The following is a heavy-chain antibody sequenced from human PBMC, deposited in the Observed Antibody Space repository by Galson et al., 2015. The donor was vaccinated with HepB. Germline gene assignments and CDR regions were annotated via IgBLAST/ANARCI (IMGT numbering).Heavy chain of an antibody. CDR1: GFTFRDYY. V-gene: IGHV3-11*06. CDR3: ARDGSKSRFGELLTYYYFDL. Sequence: SLRLSCAASGFTFRDYYMSWIRQAPGKGLEWISYISSKSRYTSYADSVKGRFTISRDNAKNSLYLQTNSLRAGDTAVYYCARDGSKSRFGELLTYYYFDLWGRGTPVTVSS. D-gene: IGHD3-10*01. CDR2: ISSKSRYT. J-gene: IGHJ2*01.